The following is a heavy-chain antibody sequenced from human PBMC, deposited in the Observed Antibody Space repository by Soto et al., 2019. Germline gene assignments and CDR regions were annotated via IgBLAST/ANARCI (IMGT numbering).Heavy chain of an antibody. Sequence: GASVKVSCKVSGYTLTELSMHWVRQAPGKGLEWMGGFDPEDGETIYAQKFQGRVTITEDTSTDTAYMELSSLRSEDTAVYYCATLTTVTTGFFLDYWGQGTLVTVSS. CDR3: ATLTTVTTGFFLDY. J-gene: IGHJ4*02. CDR1: GYTLTELS. CDR2: FDPEDGET. D-gene: IGHD4-17*01. V-gene: IGHV1-24*01.